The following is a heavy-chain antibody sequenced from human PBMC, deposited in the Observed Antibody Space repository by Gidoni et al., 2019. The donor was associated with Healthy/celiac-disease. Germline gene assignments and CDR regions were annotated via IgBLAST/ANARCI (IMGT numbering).Heavy chain of an antibody. CDR3: ARGPHWFDP. J-gene: IGHJ5*02. Sequence: EVQLVESGGGLVQPGGSLRLSCAASGFTFSDHYMDWVRQAPGKGLEWVGRTRNKANSYTTEYAASVKGRFTISRDDSKNSLYLQMNSLKTEDTAVYYCARGPHWFDPWGQGTLVTVSS. V-gene: IGHV3-72*01. CDR2: TRNKANSYTT. CDR1: GFTFSDHY.